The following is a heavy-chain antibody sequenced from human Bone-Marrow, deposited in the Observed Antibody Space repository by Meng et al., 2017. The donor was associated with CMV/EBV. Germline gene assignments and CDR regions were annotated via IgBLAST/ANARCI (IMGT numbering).Heavy chain of an antibody. CDR1: ISISSYY. D-gene: IGHD3-3*01. V-gene: IGHV4-39*07. CDR3: ARVPSGSRYTYYYYGMDV. CDR2: IYYGGST. Sequence: ISISSYYWGWIRQPLGKGLEWIGSIYYGGSTYYNPSLKSRVTISVDTSKNQFSLKLSSVTAADTAVYYCARVPSGSRYTYYYYGMDVWGQGTTVTVSS. J-gene: IGHJ6*02.